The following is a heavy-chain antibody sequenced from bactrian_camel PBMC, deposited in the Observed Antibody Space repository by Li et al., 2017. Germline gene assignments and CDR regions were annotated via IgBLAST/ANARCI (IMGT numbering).Heavy chain of an antibody. CDR1: GDTYSTNC. CDR2: ILTGGGST. D-gene: IGHD3*01. Sequence: QVQLVESGGGSVQAGGSLRLSCAASGDTYSTNCMAWFRQTPGKGREFVASILTGGGSTAYADSVWSRFAISQDSVKNTLYLQMNSLKPEDTADYYCAANRGCGRLPASYNHWGQGTQVTVS. J-gene: IGHJ4*01. V-gene: IGHV3S53*01. CDR3: AANRGCGRLPASYNH.